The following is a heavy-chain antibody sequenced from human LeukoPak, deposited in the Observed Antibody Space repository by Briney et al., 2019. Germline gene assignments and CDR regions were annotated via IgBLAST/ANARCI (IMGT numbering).Heavy chain of an antibody. J-gene: IGHJ5*02. V-gene: IGHV4-39*01. Sequence: SETLSLTCTVSGGSISSSSYYWGWIRQPTGKGLEWIGSIYYSGSTYYNPSLKSRVTITVDTSKNQFSLKLSSVTAADTAVYYCASQVDIVVHWFDPWGQGTLVTVSS. CDR2: IYYSGST. D-gene: IGHD2-15*01. CDR1: GGSISSSSYY. CDR3: ASQVDIVVHWFDP.